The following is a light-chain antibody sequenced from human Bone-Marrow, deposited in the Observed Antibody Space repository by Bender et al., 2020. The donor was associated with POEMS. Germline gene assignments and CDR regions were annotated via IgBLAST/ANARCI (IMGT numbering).Light chain of an antibody. CDR2: DVS. Sequence: QSALTQPASVSGSPGQSITISCTGTSSDIGSYILVSWFQQHPGTAPKLMIYDVSNRPSGVSNRFSGSKSGNTASLTISGLQAEDEADYYCSSYTSSNTLVFGGGTKLTVL. CDR1: SSDIGSYIL. V-gene: IGLV2-14*02. CDR3: SSYTSSNTLV. J-gene: IGLJ2*01.